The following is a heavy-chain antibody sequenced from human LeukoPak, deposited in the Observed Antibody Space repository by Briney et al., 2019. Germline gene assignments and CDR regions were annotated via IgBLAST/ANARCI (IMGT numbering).Heavy chain of an antibody. Sequence: PSETLSLTCTVSGGSVSSGSYYWSWIRQPPGKGLEWIGYIYYSGRTTYNPSLKSRVTISVDTSKNQFSLKLSSVIAADTAVYYCARAPPSTTMVSNWGQGTLVTVSS. D-gene: IGHD5-18*01. CDR2: IYYSGRT. V-gene: IGHV4-61*01. CDR1: GGSVSSGSYY. CDR3: ARAPPSTTMVSN. J-gene: IGHJ4*02.